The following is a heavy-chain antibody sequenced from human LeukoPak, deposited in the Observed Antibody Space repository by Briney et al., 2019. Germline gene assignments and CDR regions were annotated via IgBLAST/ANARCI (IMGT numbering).Heavy chain of an antibody. J-gene: IGHJ4*02. D-gene: IGHD2-2*01. CDR2: INHGGNT. V-gene: IGHV4-34*01. CDR3: ARGGGDAWYVDY. CDR1: GGSISSYY. Sequence: SETLSLTCTVSGGSISSYYWSWIRQPPGKGLEWIGEINHGGNTNYNPSLKSRVTISVDTSKNQFSLNLASLTAADTAVYYCARGGGDAWYVDYWGQGALVTVSS.